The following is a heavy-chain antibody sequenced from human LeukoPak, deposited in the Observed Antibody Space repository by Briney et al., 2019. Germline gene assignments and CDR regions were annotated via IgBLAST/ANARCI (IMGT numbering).Heavy chain of an antibody. V-gene: IGHV1-69*13. CDR3: AREGGSGSFQPQIDL. D-gene: IGHD3-10*01. CDR2: VIPILDTS. CDR1: GGSFSNYA. J-gene: IGHJ5*02. Sequence: ASLKVSCKSSGGSFSNYAFSWVRQAPGQGLEWMGGVIPILDTSKNAQRFQGRVTFTADESTTTLYIELNGLRFEDTAVYYCAREGGSGSFQPQIDLWGQGTLVIVSS.